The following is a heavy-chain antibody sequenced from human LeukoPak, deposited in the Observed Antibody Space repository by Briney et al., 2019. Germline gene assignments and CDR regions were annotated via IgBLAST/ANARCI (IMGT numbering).Heavy chain of an antibody. J-gene: IGHJ4*02. V-gene: IGHV3-23*01. Sequence: GGSLRLSCAASGFTFSSYAMSWVRQAPGKGLEWVSAISGSGGSTYYADSVKGRFTISRDNSKNTLYLQMNSLRAEDTAVYYCAQVLSAGYSYGPFDYWGQGTLVTVSS. CDR3: AQVLSAGYSYGPFDY. D-gene: IGHD5-18*01. CDR1: GFTFSSYA. CDR2: ISGSGGST.